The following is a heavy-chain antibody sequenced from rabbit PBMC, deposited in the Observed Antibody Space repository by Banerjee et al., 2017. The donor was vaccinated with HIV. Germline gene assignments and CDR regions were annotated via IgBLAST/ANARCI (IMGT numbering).Heavy chain of an antibody. J-gene: IGHJ4*01. V-gene: IGHV1S45*01. Sequence: QQQLEESGGGLVKPEGSLTLTCKASGFDFSSNAMCWFRQAPGKGLEWIACIYTSSGSTYYASWAKGRFTISKTSSTTVTLQMTSLTAADTATYFCARGIVAGYTGYGYLISRFDLWGPGTLVTVS. D-gene: IGHD7-1*01. CDR1: GFDFSSNA. CDR2: IYTSSGST. CDR3: ARGIVAGYTGYGYLISRFDL.